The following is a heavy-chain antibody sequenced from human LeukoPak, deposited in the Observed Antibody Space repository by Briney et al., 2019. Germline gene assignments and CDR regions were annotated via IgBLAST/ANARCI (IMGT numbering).Heavy chain of an antibody. CDR2: ISAYNGNT. CDR3: ARYGDYVGRYYFDY. V-gene: IGHV1-18*01. Sequence: ASVKVSCKASGYTFTSYGISWVRQAPGQGLEWMGWISAYNGNTNYAQKLQGRVTMTTDTSTSTAYMELRSLRSDDTAVYFCARYGDYVGRYYFDYWGQGTLVTVCS. CDR1: GYTFTSYG. J-gene: IGHJ4*02. D-gene: IGHD4-17*01.